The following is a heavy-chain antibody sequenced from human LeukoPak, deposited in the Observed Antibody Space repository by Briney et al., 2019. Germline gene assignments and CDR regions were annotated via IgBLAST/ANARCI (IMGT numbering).Heavy chain of an antibody. CDR1: GYDISTYY. CDR2: IYPGDSDT. J-gene: IGHJ3*02. D-gene: IGHD4-17*01. CDR3: ARLMLFEYGDYGDAFDI. Sequence: GASLKISCKWSGYDISTYYIGWVRQLRGKRLEWMGVIYPGDSDTTYSPSFEDEVTMSVDKSFSSAYLQWRSLKASDTAMYYCARLMLFEYGDYGDAFDIWGQGTMVIVSS. V-gene: IGHV5-51*01.